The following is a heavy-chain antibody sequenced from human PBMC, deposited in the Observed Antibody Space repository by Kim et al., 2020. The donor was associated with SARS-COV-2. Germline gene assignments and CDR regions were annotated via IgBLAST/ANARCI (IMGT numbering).Heavy chain of an antibody. CDR1: GGSISSYY. Sequence: SETLSLTCTVSGGSISSYYWSWIRQPPGKGLEWIGFIYYTGSTTYNPSLKSRVTISVDTSNNQFSLKVSSVTAADTAVYYCARVSSWTGGSGGVDVWGQGTTVTVSS. CDR2: IYYTGST. V-gene: IGHV4-59*01. J-gene: IGHJ6*02. CDR3: ARVSSWTGGSGGVDV. D-gene: IGHD6-13*01.